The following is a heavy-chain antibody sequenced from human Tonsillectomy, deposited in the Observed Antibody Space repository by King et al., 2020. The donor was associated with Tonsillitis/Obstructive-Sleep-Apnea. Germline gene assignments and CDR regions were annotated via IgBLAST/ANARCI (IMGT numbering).Heavy chain of an antibody. CDR2: ISGCGGTT. V-gene: IGHV3-23*04. CDR3: AKEGDQLHHLDY. Sequence: VQLVESGGGLVRPGGSLRLSCAASGFTFSSYVMSWVRQAPGKGLEWVSAISGCGGTTYYADSVKGRFTISRDNSKNTLYLQMNSLRAEDTAMYYCAKEGDQLHHLDYWGQGTLVTVSS. J-gene: IGHJ4*02. D-gene: IGHD2-2*01. CDR1: GFTFSSYV.